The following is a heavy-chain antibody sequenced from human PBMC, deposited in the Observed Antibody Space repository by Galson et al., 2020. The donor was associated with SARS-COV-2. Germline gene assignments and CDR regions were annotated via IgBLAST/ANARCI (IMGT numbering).Heavy chain of an antibody. V-gene: IGHV3-74*01. D-gene: IGHD7-27*01. CDR2: IYSEGSST. Sequence: PGGSLRLSCAVSGFTFSSYWMHWVRQAPGKGLVWVSRIYSEGSSTSYADSVKGRFTISGDNAKNTLYLQMNSLRAEDTAVYYCARGDMGNDYFDYWGQGTLVTVSS. CDR3: ARGDMGNDYFDY. CDR1: GFTFSSYW. J-gene: IGHJ4*02.